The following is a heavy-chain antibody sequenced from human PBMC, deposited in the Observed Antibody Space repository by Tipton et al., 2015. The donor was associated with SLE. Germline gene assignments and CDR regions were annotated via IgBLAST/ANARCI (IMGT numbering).Heavy chain of an antibody. CDR1: ADSISNYY. J-gene: IGHJ5*02. CDR3: ARRGVVSRFDP. V-gene: IGHV4-4*08. D-gene: IGHD2-8*02. Sequence: TLSLTCNVSADSISNYYWNWIRQSPGKGLEWIGYIYSTGNTNYNPSLASRVTISLDTAKNQCFLKLNSVTAADTAVYYCARRGVVSRFDPWGQGTLVTVSS. CDR2: IYSTGNT.